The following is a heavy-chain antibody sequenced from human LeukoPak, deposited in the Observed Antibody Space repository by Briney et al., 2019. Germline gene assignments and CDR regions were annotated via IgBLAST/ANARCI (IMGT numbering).Heavy chain of an antibody. V-gene: IGHV3-74*01. CDR1: GFPFNNYW. Sequence: GGSLRLSCAASGFPFNNYWMHWVRQAPGKELVWVSSINTDGRTTRYASSVQGRFTISRDNAKNTLYLQMNSLRDDNTAVYYCARARASGCYAAGWFDPWGQGTLVTVSS. J-gene: IGHJ5*02. CDR2: INTDGRTT. D-gene: IGHD6-19*01. CDR3: ARARASGCYAAGWFDP.